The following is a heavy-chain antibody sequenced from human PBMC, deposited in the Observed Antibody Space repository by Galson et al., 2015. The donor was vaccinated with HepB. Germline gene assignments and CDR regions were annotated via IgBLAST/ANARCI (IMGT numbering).Heavy chain of an antibody. CDR3: AGLKYCGDDCYLTSWYFDL. V-gene: IGHV1-69*06. Sequence: SVKVSCKASGGPFSTYSISWVRQAPGQGLEWMGGIIPLFSTANFAQKFQGRVTITADKSTNTAYMELSSLRSEDTAVYYCAGLKYCGDDCYLTSWYFDLWGRGTLVTVSS. J-gene: IGHJ2*01. CDR2: IIPLFSTA. D-gene: IGHD2-21*02. CDR1: GGPFSTYS.